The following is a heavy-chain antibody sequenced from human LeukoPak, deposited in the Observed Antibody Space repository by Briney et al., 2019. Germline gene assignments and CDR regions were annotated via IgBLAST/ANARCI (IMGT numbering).Heavy chain of an antibody. Sequence: ASVKVSCKTSGYTFTSYYIHWVRQAPGQGLEWMGRLSTNNGATNYAQKFQGRVTMTRDTSITTAYMELTRLTSDDTAVYYCARGGQPPGWGQGTLVTVSS. CDR2: LSTNNGAT. D-gene: IGHD5-12*01. CDR1: GYTFTSYY. CDR3: ARGGQPPG. V-gene: IGHV1-2*06. J-gene: IGHJ4*02.